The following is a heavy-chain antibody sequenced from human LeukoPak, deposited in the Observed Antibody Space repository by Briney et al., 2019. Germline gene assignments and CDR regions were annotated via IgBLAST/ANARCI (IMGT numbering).Heavy chain of an antibody. D-gene: IGHD4-17*01. J-gene: IGHJ4*02. CDR3: ARGGDYGYLRYLDF. V-gene: IGHV4-59*01. CDR1: GGSINNYY. Sequence: TSETLSLTYTVSGGSINNYYWSWMRQPPGKGLEWIGYIYYRGSTNYNPSLKSRVTFSVDTSKNQFSLKLNSVTAADTAVYYCARGGDYGYLRYLDFWGQGTLVTVSS. CDR2: IYYRGST.